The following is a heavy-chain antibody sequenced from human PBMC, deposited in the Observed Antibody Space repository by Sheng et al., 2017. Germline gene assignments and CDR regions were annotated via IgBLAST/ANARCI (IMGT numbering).Heavy chain of an antibody. D-gene: IGHD2-8*01. J-gene: IGHJ5*02. CDR3: ARDRTSLEVLMVYAMGFDP. CDR1: GFTFSSYS. CDR2: ISSSSSYI. Sequence: EVQLVESGGGLVKPGGSLRLSCAASGFTFSSYSMNWVRQAPGKGLEWVSSISSSSSYIYYADSVKGRFTISRDNAKNSLYLQMNSLRAEDTAVYYCARDRTSLEVLMVYAMGFDPWGHGN. V-gene: IGHV3-21*01.